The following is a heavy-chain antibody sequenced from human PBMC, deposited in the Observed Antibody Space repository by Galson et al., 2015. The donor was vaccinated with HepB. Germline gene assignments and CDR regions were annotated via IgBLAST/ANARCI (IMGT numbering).Heavy chain of an antibody. CDR2: ISAYNGNA. D-gene: IGHD3-3*01. CDR1: GYTFSSYG. Sequence: SVKVSCKASGYTFSSYGISWVRQAPGQGLERMGWISAYNGNANYAQKLQGRVTMTTDTSTSTAYMELRSLRSDDTAVYYCARHVPPSTFTIFGVALWWFDPWGQGTLVTVSS. J-gene: IGHJ5*02. V-gene: IGHV1-18*01. CDR3: ARHVPPSTFTIFGVALWWFDP.